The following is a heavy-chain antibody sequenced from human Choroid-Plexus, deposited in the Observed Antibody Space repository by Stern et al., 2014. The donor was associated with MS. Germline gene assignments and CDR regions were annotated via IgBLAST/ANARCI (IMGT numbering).Heavy chain of an antibody. V-gene: IGHV3-30*18. CDR1: GFPFSNFG. J-gene: IGHJ4*02. D-gene: IGHD2-15*01. Sequence: VQLEESGGGVAQPGRPLILSCAASGFPFSNFGMHWVRQAPGKGLEWRALMSYDGSDKYYADAVKGRFTIFRDNSKNTLYMHMNSLRAEDTAVYYCAKDRQWSTYFFDYWGQGSLVTVSS. CDR2: MSYDGSDK. CDR3: AKDRQWSTYFFDY.